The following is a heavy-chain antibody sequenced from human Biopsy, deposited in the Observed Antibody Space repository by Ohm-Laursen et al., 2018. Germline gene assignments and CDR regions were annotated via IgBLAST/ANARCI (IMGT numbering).Heavy chain of an antibody. CDR1: GGSFNGYF. Sequence: SDTLSLTCAVYGGSFNGYFWSWIRQPPGQGLEWIGDITQSGSTNSSPSLKSRVTISVDTAKKQFSLSLRSVTAADTAVYYCARGTGRYYVYGAFDIWGQGTVVTVSS. J-gene: IGHJ3*02. CDR2: ITQSGST. V-gene: IGHV4-34*01. D-gene: IGHD1-26*01. CDR3: ARGTGRYYVYGAFDI.